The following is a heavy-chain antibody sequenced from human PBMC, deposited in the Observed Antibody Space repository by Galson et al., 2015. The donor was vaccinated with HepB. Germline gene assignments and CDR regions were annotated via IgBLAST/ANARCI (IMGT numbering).Heavy chain of an antibody. D-gene: IGHD6-19*01. Sequence: SLRLSCAASGFTFSSYAMHWVRQAPGKGLEWVAVISYDGSNKYYADSVKGRFTISRDNSKNTLYLQMNSLRAEDTAVYYCARAPLGEQWLVPEGMDVWGQGTTVTVSS. CDR2: ISYDGSNK. J-gene: IGHJ6*02. V-gene: IGHV3-30-3*01. CDR1: GFTFSSYA. CDR3: ARAPLGEQWLVPEGMDV.